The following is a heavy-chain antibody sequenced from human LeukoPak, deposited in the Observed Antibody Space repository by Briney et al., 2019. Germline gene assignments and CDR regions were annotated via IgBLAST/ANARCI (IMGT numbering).Heavy chain of an antibody. J-gene: IGHJ4*02. D-gene: IGHD6-6*01. V-gene: IGHV3-23*01. CDR2: ISSSGSGT. Sequence: GGSLRLSCAASGFTFNIYAMTWVRQAPGKGLEWVSAISSSGSGTYYADSVKGRFTISRDNSDNMLYLQMNSLRAEDTAVYYCAKDPWANSSSSGVGDYFDYWGQGTLVTVSS. CDR1: GFTFNIYA. CDR3: AKDPWANSSSSGVGDYFDY.